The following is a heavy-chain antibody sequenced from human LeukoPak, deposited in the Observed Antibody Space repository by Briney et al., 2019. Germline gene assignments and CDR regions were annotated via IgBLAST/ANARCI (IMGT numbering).Heavy chain of an antibody. J-gene: IGHJ2*01. V-gene: IGHV4-34*01. CDR2: INHSGST. Sequence: KPSETLSLTCAVYGGSFSGYYWSWIRQPPGKGLEWIGDINHSGSTNYNPSLKSRVTISVDTSKNQFSLKLSSVTAADTAVYYCARDSADDGVSFDIWGRGTLVTVSS. CDR3: ARDSADDGVSFDI. D-gene: IGHD4-17*01. CDR1: GGSFSGYY.